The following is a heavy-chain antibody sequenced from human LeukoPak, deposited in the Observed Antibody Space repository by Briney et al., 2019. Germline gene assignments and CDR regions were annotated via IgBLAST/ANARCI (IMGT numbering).Heavy chain of an antibody. J-gene: IGHJ5*02. V-gene: IGHV1-2*04. Sequence: ASVKVSCKASGYTFTGYYMHWVRQAPGQGLEWMGWINPISGGTNYAQKFQGWVTMTRDTSISTAYMELSRLRSDDTAVYYCAREGITGTTYWFDPWGQGTLVTVSS. CDR2: INPISGGT. CDR3: AREGITGTTYWFDP. D-gene: IGHD1-20*01. CDR1: GYTFTGYY.